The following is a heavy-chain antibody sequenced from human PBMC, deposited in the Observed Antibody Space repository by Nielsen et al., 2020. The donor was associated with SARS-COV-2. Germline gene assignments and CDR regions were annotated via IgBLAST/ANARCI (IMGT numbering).Heavy chain of an antibody. CDR1: GYTFTDYY. V-gene: IGHV1-2*06. CDR2: INPYSGGT. CDR3: AREGTDYGDLRGSMDV. Sequence: ASVKVSCKASGYTFTDYYIHWVRQAPGQGLEWMGRINPYSGGTNYAQKFQGTVTMTRDTSISTAYMELSRLRSDDTAVYYCAREGTDYGDLRGSMDVWGQGTTVTVSS. D-gene: IGHD4-17*01. J-gene: IGHJ6*02.